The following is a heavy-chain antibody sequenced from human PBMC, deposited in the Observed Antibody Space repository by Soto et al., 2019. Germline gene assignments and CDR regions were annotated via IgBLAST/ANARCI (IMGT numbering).Heavy chain of an antibody. V-gene: IGHV3-13*01. CDR1: GFTFSSYD. CDR2: IGTAGDT. CDR3: ARAPPARLYYGMDV. Sequence: SGGSLRLSCAASGFTFSSYDMHWVRQATGKGLEWVSAIGTAGDTYYPGSVKGRFTISRENAKNSLYLQMNSLRAGDTAVYYCARAPPARLYYGMDVWGQGTTVTVSS. J-gene: IGHJ6*02.